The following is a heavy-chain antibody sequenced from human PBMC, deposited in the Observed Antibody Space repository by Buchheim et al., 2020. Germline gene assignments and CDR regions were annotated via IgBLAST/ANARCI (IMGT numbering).Heavy chain of an antibody. D-gene: IGHD2-8*01. CDR2: ISSSSSYT. V-gene: IGHV3-11*05. CDR3: ASHPPLVGYCTNGVCYRPEPYFDY. J-gene: IGHJ4*02. Sequence: QVQLVESGGGLVKPGGSLRLSCAASGFTFSDYYMSWIRQAPGKGLEWVSYISSSSSYTNYADSVKGRFTISRDNAKNSLYLQMNSLRAEDTAVYYCASHPPLVGYCTNGVCYRPEPYFDYWGQGTL. CDR1: GFTFSDYY.